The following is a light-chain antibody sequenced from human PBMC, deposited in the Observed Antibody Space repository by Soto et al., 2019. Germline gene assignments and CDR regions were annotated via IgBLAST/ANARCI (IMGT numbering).Light chain of an antibody. Sequence: EIVLTQSPGTLSLSPGERATLSCRASQRVTSSYLAWYQQRPGQAPRLLIYGASSRATGIPDRFSGSGSGTDFTLTISSLEPEDCAVYYCQQYGSSPRFXQGTKVDIK. CDR3: QQYGSSPR. V-gene: IGKV3-20*01. CDR2: GAS. CDR1: QRVTSSY. J-gene: IGKJ1*01.